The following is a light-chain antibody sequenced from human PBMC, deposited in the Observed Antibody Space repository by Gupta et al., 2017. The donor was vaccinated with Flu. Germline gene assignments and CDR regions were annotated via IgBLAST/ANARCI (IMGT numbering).Light chain of an antibody. CDR2: GAS. CDR1: QSGSSN. V-gene: IGKV3-15*01. CDR3: QQYNNWHLT. J-gene: IGKJ3*01. Sequence: EIVMTQSPATLSVSQGERATLSCRASQSGSSNLAWYQQKPGQAPRLLIYGASTRATGIPARFSGSGSGTEFTLTISSLQSEDFAVYYCQQYNNWHLTFGPGTKVDIK.